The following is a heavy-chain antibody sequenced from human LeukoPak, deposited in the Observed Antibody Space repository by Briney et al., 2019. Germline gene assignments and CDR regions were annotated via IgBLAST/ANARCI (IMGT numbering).Heavy chain of an antibody. V-gene: IGHV4-59*01. J-gene: IGHJ6*03. D-gene: IGHD4-11*01. CDR3: ARGRVSSSVYYSTYYYYFYMDV. CDR2: IDHTGST. CDR1: GDSITIYY. Sequence: SETLSLTCTVSGDSITIYYWSWIRQPPGKGLEWIGYIDHTGSTNYNPSLNSRVTISRDTSKNDFSLKLSSVTATDTAVYFCARGRVSSSVYYSTYYYYFYMDVWGKGTTVTVSS.